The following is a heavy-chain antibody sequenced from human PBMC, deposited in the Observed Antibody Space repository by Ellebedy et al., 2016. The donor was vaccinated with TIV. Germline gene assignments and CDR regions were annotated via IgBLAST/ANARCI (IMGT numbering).Heavy chain of an antibody. V-gene: IGHV1-18*04. CDR1: GYTFTSYG. CDR2: LSSYNGNT. CDR3: ARIGGGVSGTSFDV. D-gene: IGHD3-16*01. J-gene: IGHJ3*01. Sequence: AASVTVSCKASGYTFTSYGISWVRQAPGRGLEWMGWLSSYNGNTKYAQKFQGRVTMTTDTSTSTTYMELRGLGSDDTALYYCARIGGGVSGTSFDVWGQGTIVTVSS.